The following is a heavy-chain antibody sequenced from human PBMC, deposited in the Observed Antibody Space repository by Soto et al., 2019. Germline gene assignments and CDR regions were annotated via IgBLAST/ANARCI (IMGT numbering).Heavy chain of an antibody. CDR1: GFTFSASA. CDR3: SRNSYSSSKNY. D-gene: IGHD6-13*01. CDR2: IRSKPNNYAT. Sequence: PGGSLRLSCAASGFTFSASAMHWVRQASGKGLEWVGRIRSKPNNYATAYAASVEGRFTISRDDSKNTAYLQMNSLKTEDKAVKYCSRNSYSSSKNYWAQGPRVTVSS. J-gene: IGHJ4*02. V-gene: IGHV3-73*01.